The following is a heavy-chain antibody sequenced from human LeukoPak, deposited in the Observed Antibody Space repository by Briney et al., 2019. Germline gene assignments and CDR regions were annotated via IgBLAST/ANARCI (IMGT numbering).Heavy chain of an antibody. V-gene: IGHV3-53*01. CDR3: ARSDAFDI. J-gene: IGHJ3*02. CDR2: IYSGGST. CDR1: GFSFDDYG. Sequence: GGSLRLSCAASGFSFDDYGMSWVRQAPGKGLEWVSVIYSGGSTYYADSVKGRFTISRDNSKNTLYLQMNSLRAEDTAVYYCARSDAFDIWGQGTMVTVSS.